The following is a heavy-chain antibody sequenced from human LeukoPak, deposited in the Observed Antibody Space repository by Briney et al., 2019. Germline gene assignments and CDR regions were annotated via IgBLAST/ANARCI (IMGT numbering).Heavy chain of an antibody. J-gene: IGHJ4*02. Sequence: PSETLSLTCTVSGGSISSYYWSWIRQPPGKGLEWIGYIYYSGSTNYNPSLKSRVTISVDTSKNQFSLKLSSVTAADTAVYYCARLGLPYDSSGYYLDYWGQGTLVTVPS. CDR3: ARLGLPYDSSGYYLDY. V-gene: IGHV4-59*08. CDR1: GGSISSYY. CDR2: IYYSGST. D-gene: IGHD3-22*01.